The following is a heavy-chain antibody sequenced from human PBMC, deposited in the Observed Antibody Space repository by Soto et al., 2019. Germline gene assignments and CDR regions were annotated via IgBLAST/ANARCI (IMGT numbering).Heavy chain of an antibody. D-gene: IGHD3-10*01. V-gene: IGHV3-23*01. Sequence: PGGSLRLSCAASGFTFSSYAMSWVRQAPGKGLEWVSAISGSGGSTYYAGSVKGRFTISRDNSKNTLYLQMNSLRAEDTAVYYCAKARKLLLWFGDGMDVWGQGTTVTVSS. J-gene: IGHJ6*02. CDR2: ISGSGGST. CDR3: AKARKLLLWFGDGMDV. CDR1: GFTFSSYA.